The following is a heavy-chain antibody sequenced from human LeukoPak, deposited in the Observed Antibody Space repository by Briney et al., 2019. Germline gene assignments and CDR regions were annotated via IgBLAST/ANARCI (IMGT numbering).Heavy chain of an antibody. J-gene: IGHJ6*02. CDR2: ISGSGGST. D-gene: IGHD7-27*01. CDR1: GFTFSSYA. Sequence: GGSLRLSCAASGFTFSSYAMSWVRQAPGKGLEWVSAISGSGGSTYYADSVKGRFTISRDNSKNTLYLQMNSLRAEDTAVYYCGLGSGYYYYGMDVWGQGTTVTVSS. V-gene: IGHV3-23*01. CDR3: GLGSGYYYYGMDV.